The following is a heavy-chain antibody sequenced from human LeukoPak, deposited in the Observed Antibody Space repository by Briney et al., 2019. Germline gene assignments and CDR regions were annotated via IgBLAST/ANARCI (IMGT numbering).Heavy chain of an antibody. V-gene: IGHV4-59*01. D-gene: IGHD6-13*01. CDR1: GGSINSYY. CDR2: IYYSGST. CDR3: ARGLAAAGTSYFDY. J-gene: IGHJ4*02. Sequence: SGTLSLTCTVSGGSINSYYWSWIRQPPGKGLEWIGYIYYSGSTNYSPSLKGRVTTSVDTSKNQFSLKLSSVTAADTAVYYCARGLAAAGTSYFDYWGQGTLVTVSS.